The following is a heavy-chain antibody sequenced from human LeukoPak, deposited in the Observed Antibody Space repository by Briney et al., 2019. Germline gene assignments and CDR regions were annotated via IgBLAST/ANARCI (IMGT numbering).Heavy chain of an antibody. CDR2: ISGDGGST. J-gene: IGHJ4*02. CDR3: AKDIYLYPGQFDY. V-gene: IGHV3-43*02. Sequence: GGSLRLSCAASGFTFDDYAMHWVRQAPGKGLEWVSLISGDGGSTYYADSVKGRFTFSRDNSKNPLYLQMNSLRTEDIALYYCAKDIYLYPGQFDYWGQGTLVTVSS. CDR1: GFTFDDYA. D-gene: IGHD3-16*02.